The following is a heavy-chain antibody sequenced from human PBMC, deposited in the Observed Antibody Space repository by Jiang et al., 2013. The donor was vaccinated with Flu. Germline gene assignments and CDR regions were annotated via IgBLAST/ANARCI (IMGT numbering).Heavy chain of an antibody. CDR1: FTSYA. Sequence: FTSYAMNWVRQAPGQGLEWMGWINTNTGNPTYAQGFTGRFVFSLDTSVSTAYLQISSLKAEDTAVYYCARDARITMVRGVIPLHYWGQGTLVTVSS. D-gene: IGHD3-10*01. J-gene: IGHJ4*02. CDR2: INTNTGNP. CDR3: ARDARITMVRGVIPLHY. V-gene: IGHV7-4-1*02.